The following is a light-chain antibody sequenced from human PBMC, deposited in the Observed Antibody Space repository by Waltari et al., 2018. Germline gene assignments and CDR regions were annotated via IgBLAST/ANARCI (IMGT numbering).Light chain of an antibody. CDR3: QSADDSGTYVV. CDR2: KDT. CDR1: ALPRQY. J-gene: IGLJ2*01. V-gene: IGLV3-25*03. Sequence: SYELTQPPSESVSPGPTANITCPGQALPRQYFCWYQQKSGQAPLLVIFKDTERPSGIPERFSGSTSGTTVTLTISGVQAEDEAEYFCQSADDSGTYVVFGGGTRLTIL.